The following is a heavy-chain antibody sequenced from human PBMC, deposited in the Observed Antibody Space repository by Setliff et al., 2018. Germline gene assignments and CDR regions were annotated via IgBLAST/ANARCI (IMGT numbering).Heavy chain of an antibody. CDR1: DGSIRSGDY. J-gene: IGHJ4*02. CDR2: IHHTGTT. V-gene: IGHV4-31*03. Sequence: SETLSLTCTVSDGSIRSGDYWGWIRQHPGKGLEWIGYIHHTGTTFYNPSLRSRVTISVDMSKNQFSLKLTSLTAADTAVYYCARAKDGYDFDYFDYWGQGTPVTVSS. D-gene: IGHD5-12*01. CDR3: ARAKDGYDFDYFDY.